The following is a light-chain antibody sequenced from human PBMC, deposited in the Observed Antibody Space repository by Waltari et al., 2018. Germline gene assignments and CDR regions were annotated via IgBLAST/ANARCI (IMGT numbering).Light chain of an antibody. V-gene: IGLV2-14*01. J-gene: IGLJ1*01. CDR1: SSDVGGYNY. CDR2: DVS. CDR3: SSYTSRSTLV. Sequence: QSALTQPASVSGSPGQSITISCTGTSSDVGGYNYVSWYQQHPGKAPKLMIYDVSKRPSGVSNRFSGSRSGNTASLTFSGLQAEDEADYYCSSYTSRSTLVFGTGTKVTVL.